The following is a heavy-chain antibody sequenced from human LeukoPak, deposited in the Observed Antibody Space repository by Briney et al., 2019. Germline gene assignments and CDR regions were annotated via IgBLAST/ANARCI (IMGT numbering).Heavy chain of an antibody. V-gene: IGHV3-30*02. CDR1: RFTFSSYG. CDR2: IQYDGRNE. CDR3: AKDRCSNGVGCYYYYMDV. J-gene: IGHJ6*03. Sequence: PGGSLRLSCAASRFTFSSYGMHWVRQAPGKGLEWVAYIQYDGRNEQYADSVKGRFSIYRDSSKNILYLQMNSLRAEDTAVYYCAKDRCSNGVGCYYYYMDVWGKGTTVTISS. D-gene: IGHD2-8*01.